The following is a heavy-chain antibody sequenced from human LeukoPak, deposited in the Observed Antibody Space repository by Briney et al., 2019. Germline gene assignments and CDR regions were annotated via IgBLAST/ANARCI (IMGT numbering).Heavy chain of an antibody. D-gene: IGHD6-19*01. V-gene: IGHV3-23*01. CDR3: ARGPGLAVTGTD. J-gene: IGHJ4*02. CDR2: ISGSGGST. CDR1: GFTFSSYG. Sequence: GGCLRLSCAASGFTFSSYGMSWVRQAPGKGLEWVSAISGSGGSTYYADSVKGRFTISRDNSKNTLYLQMNSLRAEDTAVYYCARGPGLAVTGTDWGQGTLVTVSS.